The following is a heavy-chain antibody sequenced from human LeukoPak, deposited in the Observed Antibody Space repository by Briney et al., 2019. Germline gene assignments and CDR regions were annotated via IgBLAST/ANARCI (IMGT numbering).Heavy chain of an antibody. CDR2: MRQDGSEI. CDR1: GFPFNVQT. D-gene: IGHD1-26*01. Sequence: GGSLRLSCAASGFPFNVQTMSWVRQAPEKGLDRVASMRQDGSEIYYVDSVKGRFTISRDNPKNSLYLQMNSLRAEDTAVYYCARGGATRGRFENWGQGTLVTVSS. CDR3: ARGGATRGRFEN. V-gene: IGHV3-7*01. J-gene: IGHJ4*02.